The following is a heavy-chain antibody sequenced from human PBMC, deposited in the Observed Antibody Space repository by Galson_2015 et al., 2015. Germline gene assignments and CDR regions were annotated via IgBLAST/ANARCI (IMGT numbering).Heavy chain of an antibody. D-gene: IGHD3-22*01. CDR2: IWYDGSNK. CDR3: AREETIYDSGGYALGRAFDI. Sequence: SLRLSCAASGFTFSSYGMHWVRQAPGKGLEWVAVIWYDGSNKYYADSVKGRFTISRDNSKNTLYLQMNSLRAEDTAVYYCAREETIYDSGGYALGRAFDIWGQGTMVTVSS. V-gene: IGHV3-33*01. J-gene: IGHJ3*02. CDR1: GFTFSSYG.